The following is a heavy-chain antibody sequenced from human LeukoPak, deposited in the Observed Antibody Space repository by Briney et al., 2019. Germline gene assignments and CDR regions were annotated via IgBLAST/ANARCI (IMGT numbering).Heavy chain of an antibody. CDR2: ISGSGGST. CDR3: ANQDYGFWSGYYSNFYSDY. Sequence: GGSLRLSCAASGFTFSSYAMSWVRQAPGKGLEWVSAISGSGGSTYYADSVKGRFTISRDNSKNTLYLQMNSLRAEDTAVYYCANQDYGFWSGYYSNFYSDYWGQGTLVTVSS. CDR1: GFTFSSYA. D-gene: IGHD3-3*01. V-gene: IGHV3-23*01. J-gene: IGHJ4*02.